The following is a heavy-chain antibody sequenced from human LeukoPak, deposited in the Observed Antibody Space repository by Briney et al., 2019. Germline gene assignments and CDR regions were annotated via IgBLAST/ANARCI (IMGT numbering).Heavy chain of an antibody. V-gene: IGHV4-39*01. CDR1: GDSISSSLYY. D-gene: IGHD3-22*01. CDR3: ARQGDSRGYSTLDY. Sequence: SETLSLICTVSGDSISSSLYYWGWIRQPPGRGLEWIGTIYYSETTYYNPSLKSRVTISIDTSKNQFALNLSSVTAADTAVYYCARQGDSRGYSTLDYWGQGTLVTVSS. J-gene: IGHJ4*02. CDR2: IYYSETT.